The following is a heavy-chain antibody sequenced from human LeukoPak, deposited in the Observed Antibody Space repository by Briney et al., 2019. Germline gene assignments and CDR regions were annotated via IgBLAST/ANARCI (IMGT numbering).Heavy chain of an antibody. J-gene: IGHJ4*02. V-gene: IGHV3-48*01. CDR1: GFTFSSYS. CDR3: AKGYCGSTTCYTGFDY. CDR2: ISSSSSTI. Sequence: GGSLRLSCAASGFTFSSYSMNWVRQAPGKGLEWVSYISSSSSTIYYADSVKGRFTISRDNSKNTLYLQMNSLRAEDTAVYYCAKGYCGSTTCYTGFDYWGQGTLVTVSS. D-gene: IGHD2-2*02.